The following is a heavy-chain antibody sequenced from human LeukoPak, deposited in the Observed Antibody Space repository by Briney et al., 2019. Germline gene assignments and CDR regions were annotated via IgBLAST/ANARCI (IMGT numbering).Heavy chain of an antibody. CDR1: GGSTSSGTYH. CDR2: IYSGGTT. Sequence: ETLSLTCTVSGGSTSSGTYHWGWIRQPPGKGLEWVSVIYSGGTTYYADSVKGRFTISRDNSKNTLYLQMNSLRAEDTAVYYCARDLIVGGNHDAFDIWGQGTMVTVSS. J-gene: IGHJ3*02. V-gene: IGHV3-53*01. CDR3: ARDLIVGGNHDAFDI. D-gene: IGHD1-26*01.